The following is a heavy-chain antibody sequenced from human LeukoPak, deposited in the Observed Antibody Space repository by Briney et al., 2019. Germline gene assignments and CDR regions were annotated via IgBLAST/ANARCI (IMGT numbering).Heavy chain of an antibody. J-gene: IGHJ6*03. CDR1: GFTFSGYG. Sequence: GGSLTLSCAASGFTFSGYGMQWVRQSPGKGLVWVSRINSEGSSTGYADSVKGRFTISRDNANNTLYLQMNSLRAEDTAVYFCSKMPLRYYYMDVWGKGTTVTVSS. D-gene: IGHD2-2*01. CDR2: INSEGSST. CDR3: SKMPLRYYYMDV. V-gene: IGHV3-74*01.